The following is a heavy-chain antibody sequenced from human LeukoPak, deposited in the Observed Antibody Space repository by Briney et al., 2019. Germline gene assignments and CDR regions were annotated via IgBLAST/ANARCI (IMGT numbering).Heavy chain of an antibody. J-gene: IGHJ4*02. CDR1: GFTFSSYG. V-gene: IGHV3-48*01. D-gene: IGHD6-13*01. CDR2: ISSSSSTI. Sequence: PGGSLRLSCAASGFTFSSYGMTWVRQAPGKGLEWVSYISSSSSTIYYADSVKGRFTISRDNSKNTLYLQMNSLRAEDTAVYYCAKDTRGTAAGAFDYWGQGTLVTVSS. CDR3: AKDTRGTAAGAFDY.